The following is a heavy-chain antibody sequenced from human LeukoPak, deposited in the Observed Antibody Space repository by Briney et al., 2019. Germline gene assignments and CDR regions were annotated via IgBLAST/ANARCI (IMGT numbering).Heavy chain of an antibody. V-gene: IGHV1-69*13. D-gene: IGHD3-10*01. Sequence: GASVKVSCKASGYTFIRYYMHWVRQAPGQGLEWMGGIIPVFGTTNYAQKFQGRLTVTADESATTAHMELSSLKSEDTAIYYCARGPSDYYQSARNRFFDYWGQGTLVTVSS. CDR2: IIPVFGTT. J-gene: IGHJ4*02. CDR3: ARGPSDYYQSARNRFFDY. CDR1: GYTFIRYY.